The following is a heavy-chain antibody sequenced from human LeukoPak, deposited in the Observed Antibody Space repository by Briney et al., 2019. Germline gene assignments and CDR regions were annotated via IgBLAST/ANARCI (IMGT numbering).Heavy chain of an antibody. Sequence: GGSLRLSCAASGFTVSSNYMSWVRQAPGKGLEWVSVIYSGGSTYYADSVKGRFTISRDNSKNTLYLEMNSLRAEDTAVYYCARDLGLRYFDWYGMDVWGQGTTVTVSS. V-gene: IGHV3-53*01. CDR1: GFTVSSNY. CDR2: IYSGGST. CDR3: ARDLGLRYFDWYGMDV. D-gene: IGHD3-9*01. J-gene: IGHJ6*02.